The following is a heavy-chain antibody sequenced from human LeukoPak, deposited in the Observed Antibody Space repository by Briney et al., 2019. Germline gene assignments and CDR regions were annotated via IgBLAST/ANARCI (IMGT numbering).Heavy chain of an antibody. CDR3: ASASRDIGAFYGMDV. CDR2: IIPIFGTA. D-gene: IGHD5-12*01. CDR1: GCTFSSYA. V-gene: IGHV1-69*13. Sequence: SVKVSCKASGCTFSSYAISWVRQAPGQGLEWMGGIIPIFGTANYAQKFQGRVTITADESTSTAYMELSSLRSEDTAVYYCASASRDIGAFYGMDVWGQGTTVTVSS. J-gene: IGHJ6*02.